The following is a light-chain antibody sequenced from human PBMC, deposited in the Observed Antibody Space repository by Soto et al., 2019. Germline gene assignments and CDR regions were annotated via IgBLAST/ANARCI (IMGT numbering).Light chain of an antibody. CDR3: SSYAGDTTSVVV. V-gene: IGLV2-23*01. J-gene: IGLJ2*01. Sequence: QSALTQPASVSGSPGQSITISCTGTSSDVGSYNLVSWYQQHPGKAPKLLIYEGSKRPSGVSNRFSGSKSGSTASLTVSGLQAEDEADYYCSSYAGDTTSVVVFWGGTQLTVL. CDR1: SSDVGSYNL. CDR2: EGS.